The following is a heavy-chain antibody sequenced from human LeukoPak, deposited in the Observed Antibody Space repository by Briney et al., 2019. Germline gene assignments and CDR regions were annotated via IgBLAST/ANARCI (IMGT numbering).Heavy chain of an antibody. J-gene: IGHJ4*02. CDR1: GFTVSSNY. D-gene: IGHD3-22*01. CDR2: IYSGGST. Sequence: GGSLRLSCAASGFTVSSNYMSWVRQAPGKGLEWVSVIYSGGSTYYADSVRGRFTISRHNSKNTLYLQMNSLRAEDTAVYYCARGLGYYDSSGYRYYFDYWGQGTLVTVSS. CDR3: ARGLGYYDSSGYRYYFDY. V-gene: IGHV3-53*04.